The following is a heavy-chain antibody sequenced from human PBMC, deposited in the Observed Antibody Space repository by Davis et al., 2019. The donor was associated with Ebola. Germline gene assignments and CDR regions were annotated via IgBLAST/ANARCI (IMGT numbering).Heavy chain of an antibody. CDR2: INTYKRNT. Sequence: ASVQVSCKASDYTFTSYGLSWVRQAPGQGIEWMGRINTYKRNTNYAQKFQGRVTMTTDTSTSPAYMELRSLRSDDTAIYYCARYYVWGTVYEGFDYWGQGTLVTVSS. CDR3: ARYYVWGTVYEGFDY. J-gene: IGHJ4*02. D-gene: IGHD3-16*01. CDR1: DYTFTSYG. V-gene: IGHV1-18*01.